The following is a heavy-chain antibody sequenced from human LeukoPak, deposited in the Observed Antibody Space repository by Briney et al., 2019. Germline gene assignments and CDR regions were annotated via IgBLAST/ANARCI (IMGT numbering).Heavy chain of an antibody. CDR3: ARDWVTFDY. J-gene: IGHJ4*02. D-gene: IGHD5-18*01. CDR1: GFTFSTYS. Sequence: GGSLRLSCAASGFTFSTYSMNWVRQAPGKGLGWVSYISSSSNTIYYADSVKGRFTISRDNAKNSLYLQMNSLRAEDTAVYYCARDWVTFDYWGQGTLVTVSS. V-gene: IGHV3-48*01. CDR2: ISSSSNTI.